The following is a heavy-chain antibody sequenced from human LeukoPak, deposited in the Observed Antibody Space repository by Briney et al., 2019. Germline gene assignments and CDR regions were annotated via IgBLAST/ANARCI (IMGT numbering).Heavy chain of an antibody. D-gene: IGHD3-3*01. CDR3: ARDTGSYDFWSGNVYDY. CDR2: IYHSGST. CDR1: GGSISSGGYY. J-gene: IGHJ4*02. Sequence: SETLSLTCTVSGGSISSGGYYWSWIRQPPGKGLEWIGYIYHSGSTYYNPSLKSRVTIPVDRSKNQFSLKLSSVTAADTAVYYCARDTGSYDFWSGNVYDYWGQGTLVTVSS. V-gene: IGHV4-30-2*01.